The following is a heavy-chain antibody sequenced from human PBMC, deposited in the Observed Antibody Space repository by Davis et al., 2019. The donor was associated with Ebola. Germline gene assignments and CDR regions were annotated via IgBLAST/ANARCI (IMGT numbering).Heavy chain of an antibody. CDR1: GGSITSYY. Sequence: SETLSLTCTVSGGSITSYYWSWIRQPPGKGLEWLGYIYYSGSTNYNPSLKSRVTISVDTSKNQFSLKLSSVTAADTAVYYCARGFSLNWFDPWGQGTLVTVSS. V-gene: IGHV4-59*01. J-gene: IGHJ5*02. CDR3: ARGFSLNWFDP. CDR2: IYYSGST.